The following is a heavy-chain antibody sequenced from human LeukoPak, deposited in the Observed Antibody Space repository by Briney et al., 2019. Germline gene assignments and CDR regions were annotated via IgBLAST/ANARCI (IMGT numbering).Heavy chain of an antibody. Sequence: ASVKVSCKASGYTFTGYYMHWVRQAPGQGLEWMGWINPNSGGTNYAQKFQGRVTMTRDTSISTAYMELSRLRSDDTAVYYCARWYYYDSSGDFRGFWFDPWGQGTLVTVSS. V-gene: IGHV1-2*02. J-gene: IGHJ5*02. D-gene: IGHD3-22*01. CDR3: ARWYYYDSSGDFRGFWFDP. CDR2: INPNSGGT. CDR1: GYTFTGYY.